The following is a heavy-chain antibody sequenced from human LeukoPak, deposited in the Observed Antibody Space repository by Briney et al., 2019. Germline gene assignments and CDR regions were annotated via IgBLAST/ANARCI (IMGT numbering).Heavy chain of an antibody. CDR2: INHSGST. Sequence: KPSETLSLTCAGYGGSFSGYYWSWIRQPPGKGLEWIGEINHSGSTNYNPSLKSRVTISVDTSKNQFSLKLSSVTAADTAVYYCAREPVWSGYPFDPWGQGTLVTVSS. D-gene: IGHD3-3*01. CDR1: GGSFSGYY. CDR3: AREPVWSGYPFDP. V-gene: IGHV4-34*01. J-gene: IGHJ5*02.